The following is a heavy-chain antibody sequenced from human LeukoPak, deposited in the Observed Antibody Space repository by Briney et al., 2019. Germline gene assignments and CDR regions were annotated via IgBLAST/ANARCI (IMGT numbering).Heavy chain of an antibody. Sequence: RASVTVSCKASGYTFTSYAMHWVRQAPGQRLEWMGWINAGNGNTKYSQKFQGRVTITRDTSASTAYMELSRLRSEDTAVYYCARALPWYSSGWYGILGYWGQGTLVTVSS. CDR3: ARALPWYSSGWYGILGY. J-gene: IGHJ4*02. D-gene: IGHD6-19*01. CDR2: INAGNGNT. V-gene: IGHV1-3*01. CDR1: GYTFTSYA.